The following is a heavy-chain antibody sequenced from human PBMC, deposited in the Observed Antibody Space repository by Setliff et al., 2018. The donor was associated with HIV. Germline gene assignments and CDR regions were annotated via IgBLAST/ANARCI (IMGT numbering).Heavy chain of an antibody. D-gene: IGHD3-22*01. CDR1: GGSISSGDYY. CDR3: ARERRYYDSSGDFDY. Sequence: PSETLSLTCTVSGGSISSGDYYWSWIRQPPGKGLEWIGYIYYSGSTYYNPSLKSRVTISVDTSKNQFPLKLSSVTAADTAVYYCARERRYYDSSGDFDYWGQGTLVTVSS. J-gene: IGHJ4*02. CDR2: IYYSGST. V-gene: IGHV4-30-4*08.